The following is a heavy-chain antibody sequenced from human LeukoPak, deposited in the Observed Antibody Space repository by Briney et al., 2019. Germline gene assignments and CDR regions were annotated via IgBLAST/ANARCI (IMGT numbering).Heavy chain of an antibody. V-gene: IGHV1-2*02. CDR1: GYTFTGYY. D-gene: IGHD6-13*01. CDR3: ARDLDSSSWYDY. Sequence: GASVKVSCKASGYTFTGYYMHWVRQAPGQGLEWMGWINPNSGGTNYAQKFQGRVTMTRGTSISTAYMELSRLRSDDTAVYYCARDLDSSSWYDYWGQGTLVTVSS. CDR2: INPNSGGT. J-gene: IGHJ4*02.